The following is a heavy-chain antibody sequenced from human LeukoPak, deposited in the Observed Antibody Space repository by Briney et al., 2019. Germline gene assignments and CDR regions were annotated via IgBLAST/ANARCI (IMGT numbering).Heavy chain of an antibody. V-gene: IGHV3-30*18. CDR3: AKDIGPGYSYGYFDY. Sequence: GRSLRLSCAASGLTFSSYGMHWVRQAPGKGLEWVAVISYDGSNKYYADSVKGRFTISRDNSKNTLYLQMNSLRAEDTAVYYCAKDIGPGYSYGYFDYWGQGTLVTVSS. D-gene: IGHD5-18*01. CDR2: ISYDGSNK. J-gene: IGHJ4*02. CDR1: GLTFSSYG.